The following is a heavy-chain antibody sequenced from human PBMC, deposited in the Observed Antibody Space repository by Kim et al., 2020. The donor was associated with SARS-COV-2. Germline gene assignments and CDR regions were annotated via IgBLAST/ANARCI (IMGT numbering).Heavy chain of an antibody. V-gene: IGHV3-30*04. J-gene: IGHJ3*02. D-gene: IGHD3-22*01. CDR1: GFTFSSYA. Sequence: GGSLRLSCAASGFTFSSYAMHWVRQAPGKGLEWVAVISCDGINKYYADSVKGRFTISRDNSKNTLYLQMNSLRAEDTAVYYCARDQDGYYYDSSGPDDAFDIWGQGTMVTVSS. CDR3: ARDQDGYYYDSSGPDDAFDI. CDR2: ISCDGINK.